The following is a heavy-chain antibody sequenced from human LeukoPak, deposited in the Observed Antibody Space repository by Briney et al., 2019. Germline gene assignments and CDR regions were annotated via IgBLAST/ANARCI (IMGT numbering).Heavy chain of an antibody. J-gene: IGHJ3*01. CDR1: GYTFTGYY. CDR3: AYCGGDLLPLL. Sequence: GASVKVSCKASGYTFTGYYMHWVRQAPGQGLEWMGWINPNSGGTNYAQKFQGRVTMTRDTSISTAYLQWSSLKASDTAMYYCAYCGGDLLPLLWGQGTMVTVSS. D-gene: IGHD2-21*02. CDR2: INPNSGGT. V-gene: IGHV1-2*02.